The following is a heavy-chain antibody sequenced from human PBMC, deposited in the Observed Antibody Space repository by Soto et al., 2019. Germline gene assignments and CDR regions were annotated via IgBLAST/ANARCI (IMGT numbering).Heavy chain of an antibody. V-gene: IGHV4-4*02. CDR2: IYHSGST. Sequence: KPSETLSLTCAVSGGSISSSNWWSWVRQPPGKGLEWIGEIYHSGSTNYNPSLKSRVTISVDKSKNQFSLKLSSVTAADTAVYYCASLDADSIAAAHDAFDIWGQGTMVTVSS. CDR1: GGSISSSNW. D-gene: IGHD6-13*01. J-gene: IGHJ3*02. CDR3: ASLDADSIAAAHDAFDI.